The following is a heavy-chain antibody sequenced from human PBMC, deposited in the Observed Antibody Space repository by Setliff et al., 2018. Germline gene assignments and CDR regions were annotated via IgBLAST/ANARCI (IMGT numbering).Heavy chain of an antibody. Sequence: PSETLSLTCTVSGSSFGSYSWSWIRQPPGKGLEWIGYKYYSGSTNSNPSLKSRVTISVDTSKNQFSLKLSSVTAADTAVYYCARGGGRIRQLGATGVHTFDIWGQGTMVTVSS. CDR1: GSSFGSYS. V-gene: IGHV4-59*08. D-gene: IGHD1-1*01. CDR3: ARGGGRIRQLGATGVHTFDI. CDR2: KYYSGST. J-gene: IGHJ3*02.